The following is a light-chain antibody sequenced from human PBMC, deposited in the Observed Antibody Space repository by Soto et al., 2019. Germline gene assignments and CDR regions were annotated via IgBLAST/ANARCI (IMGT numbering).Light chain of an antibody. CDR1: SSNIGINT. V-gene: IGLV1-44*01. J-gene: IGLJ1*01. Sequence: QLVLTQPPSASGTPGQTITISCSGGSSNIGINTVSWYEHLPGTAPRLLIYGNNQRPSGVPDRFSGSKSGTSASLAISGLQSEDEAHYYCATWDDSLDVHVFGTGTKVTVL. CDR2: GNN. CDR3: ATWDDSLDVHV.